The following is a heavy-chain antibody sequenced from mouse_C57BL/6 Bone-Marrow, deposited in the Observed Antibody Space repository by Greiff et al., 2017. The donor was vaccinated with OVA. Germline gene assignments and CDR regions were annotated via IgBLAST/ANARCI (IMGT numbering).Heavy chain of an antibody. Sequence: VQLKQPGAELVKPGASVKLSCKASGYTFTSYWMHWVKQRPGQGLEWIGMIHPNSGSTNYNEKFKSKATLTVDKSSSTAYMQLSSLTSEDSAVYFCARLLYYYGSSPPYYAMDYWGQGTSVTVSS. V-gene: IGHV1-64*01. CDR2: IHPNSGST. D-gene: IGHD1-1*01. CDR3: ARLLYYYGSSPPYYAMDY. CDR1: GYTFTSYW. J-gene: IGHJ4*01.